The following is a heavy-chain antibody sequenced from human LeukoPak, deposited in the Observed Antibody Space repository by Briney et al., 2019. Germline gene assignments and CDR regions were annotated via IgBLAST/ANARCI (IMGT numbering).Heavy chain of an antibody. J-gene: IGHJ4*02. D-gene: IGHD2-15*01. Sequence: GGSLRLSCAASGFTLSSYGMSWVRQAPGKGLEWVSAISGSGGSTYYADSVKGRFTISRDNSKNTLYLQMNSLRAEDTAVYYCAKGGKYCSGGSCYFDYWGQGTLVTVSS. CDR1: GFTLSSYG. CDR2: ISGSGGST. V-gene: IGHV3-23*01. CDR3: AKGGKYCSGGSCYFDY.